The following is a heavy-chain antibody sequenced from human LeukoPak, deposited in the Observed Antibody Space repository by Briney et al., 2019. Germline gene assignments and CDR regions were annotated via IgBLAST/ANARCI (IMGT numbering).Heavy chain of an antibody. J-gene: IGHJ6*03. D-gene: IGHD6-6*01. CDR3: ASSPTSSIAARSDSYYYYMDV. V-gene: IGHV1-46*01. CDR1: GYTFTSYY. Sequence: DSVKVSCKASGYTFTSYYMHWVRQAPGQGLEWMGIINPSGGSTSYAQKFQGRVTMTRDTSTSTVYMELSSLRSEDTAVYYCASSPTSSIAARSDSYYYYMDVWGKGTTVTVSS. CDR2: INPSGGST.